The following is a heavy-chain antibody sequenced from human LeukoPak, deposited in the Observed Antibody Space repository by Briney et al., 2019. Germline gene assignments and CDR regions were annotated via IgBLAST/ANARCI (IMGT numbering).Heavy chain of an antibody. CDR1: GYTFTSYG. CDR3: ARDRGYSSSWDFDY. V-gene: IGHV1-18*01. D-gene: IGHD6-13*01. CDR2: ISAYNGNT. J-gene: IGHJ4*02. Sequence: ASVKVSCKASGYTFTSYGISWVRQAPGQGLEWMGWISAYNGNTNYAQKLQGRVTMTTDTSTSTVYMELRSLRSDDTAVYYCARDRGYSSSWDFDYWGQGTLVTVSS.